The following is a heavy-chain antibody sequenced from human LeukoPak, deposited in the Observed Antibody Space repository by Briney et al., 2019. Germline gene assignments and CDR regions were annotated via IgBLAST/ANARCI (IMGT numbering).Heavy chain of an antibody. CDR3: AKGGGYYSSESPQIYYFDY. V-gene: IGHV3-23*01. CDR1: GFTFTSYA. Sequence: GGSLRLSCAASGFTFTSYAVSWVRQAPGKGLEWVSSISDSGSSIYYADSVQGRFTISRDNSKSTLYLQMNSLRAEDTAVYYCAKGGGYYSSESPQIYYFDYWGQGTLVVVSS. J-gene: IGHJ4*02. D-gene: IGHD3-10*01. CDR2: ISDSGSSI.